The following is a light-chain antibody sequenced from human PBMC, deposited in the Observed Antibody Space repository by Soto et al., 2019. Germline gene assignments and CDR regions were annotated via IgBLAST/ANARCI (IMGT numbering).Light chain of an antibody. J-gene: IGKJ5*01. CDR1: QSVSSN. CDR3: QQYNNWPPIT. CDR2: GAS. V-gene: IGKV3-15*01. Sequence: EIVMTQSPAILSVSPGERATLSCRASQSVSSNLAWFQQKPGQTPRLLFNGASTRATGIPARFTGSGSGTDFTLTISSLQSEDFAVYYCQQYNNWPPITFGQGTRLEI.